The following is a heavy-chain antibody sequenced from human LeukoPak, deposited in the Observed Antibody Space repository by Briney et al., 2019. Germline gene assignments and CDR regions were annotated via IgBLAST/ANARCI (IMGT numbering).Heavy chain of an antibody. Sequence: PGRSLRLSCAASGFTFSSYAMHWVRQAPGKGLEWVAVISYDGSNKYYADSVKGRFTISRDNSKNTLYLQMNSLRAEDTAVYYCARAKTRHYPLYAFDIWGQGTMVTVPS. CDR1: GFTFSSYA. CDR2: ISYDGSNK. D-gene: IGHD6-6*01. J-gene: IGHJ3*02. V-gene: IGHV3-30-3*01. CDR3: ARAKTRHYPLYAFDI.